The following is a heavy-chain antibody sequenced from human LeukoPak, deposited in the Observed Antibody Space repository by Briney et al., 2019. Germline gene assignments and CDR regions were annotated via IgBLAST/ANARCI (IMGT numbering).Heavy chain of an antibody. D-gene: IGHD3-10*01. Sequence: GGSLRLSCAASGFTFSSYAMHWVRQAPGKGLEWVAVISYDGSNKYYADSVKGRFTISRDNSKNTLYLQMNSLRAEDTAVYYCARARDYYASEDYMDVWGKGTTVTVSS. CDR3: ARARDYYASEDYMDV. CDR2: ISYDGSNK. CDR1: GFTFSSYA. J-gene: IGHJ6*03. V-gene: IGHV3-30*04.